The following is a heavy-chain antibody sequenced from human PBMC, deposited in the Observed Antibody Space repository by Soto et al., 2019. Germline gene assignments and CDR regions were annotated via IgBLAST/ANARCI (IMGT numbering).Heavy chain of an antibody. CDR1: GFTFSSYG. CDR3: ARDGGAAAGTIDP. Sequence: QVQLVESGGGVVQPGRSLRLSCAASGFTFSSYGMHWVRQAPGKGLEWVAVIWYDGSNKYYADSVKGRFTISRDNSKNTLYLQMNSLSAEDTAVYYWARDGGAAAGTIDPWGQGTLVTVSS. V-gene: IGHV3-33*01. D-gene: IGHD6-13*01. CDR2: IWYDGSNK. J-gene: IGHJ5*02.